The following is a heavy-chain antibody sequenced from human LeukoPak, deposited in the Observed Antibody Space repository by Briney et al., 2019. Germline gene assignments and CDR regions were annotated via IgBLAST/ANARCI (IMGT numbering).Heavy chain of an antibody. J-gene: IGHJ4*02. V-gene: IGHV3-73*01. CDR3: TTDDTDYTFMDY. D-gene: IGHD4-11*01. CDR1: GFTFSGSA. CDR2: IRDRAHSYET. Sequence: GGSLKLSCAASGFTFSGSAMHWVRQTSGKGLEWVARIRDRAHSYETTYAASVKGRFSISRDDSKSTAYLQMNSLKTEDTAVYYCTTDDTDYTFMDYWGQGTLVTVSS.